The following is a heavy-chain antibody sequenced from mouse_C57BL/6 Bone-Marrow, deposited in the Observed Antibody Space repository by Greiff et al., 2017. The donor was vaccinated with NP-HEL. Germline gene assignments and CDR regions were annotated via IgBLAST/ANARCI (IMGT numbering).Heavy chain of an antibody. D-gene: IGHD2-5*01. J-gene: IGHJ4*01. CDR3: ARDHSNSYAMDY. CDR2: ISYDGSN. Sequence: EVKLQESGPGLVKPSQSLSLTCSVTGYSITSGYYWNWIRQFPGNKLEWMGYISYDGSNNYNPSLKNRISITRDTSKNQFFLKLNSVTTEDTATYYCARDHSNSYAMDYWGQGTSVTVSS. V-gene: IGHV3-6*01. CDR1: GYSITSGYY.